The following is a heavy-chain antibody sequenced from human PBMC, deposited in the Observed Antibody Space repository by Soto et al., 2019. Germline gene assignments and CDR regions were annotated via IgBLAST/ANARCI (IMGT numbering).Heavy chain of an antibody. CDR3: ARGQEVWWNAGPLGLHGLYV. V-gene: IGHV1-8*01. J-gene: IGHJ6*02. CDR1: RYTFISYD. CDR2: MNPNSGNT. D-gene: IGHD3-16*01. Sequence: QVQLVQSGAEVKKSGASVKVSCKASRYTFISYDINWVRQATGQGLEWMGGMNPNSGNTGYAQKFQGRITMTRNTSMNTAYMELSSLRSEATAVYYCARGQEVWWNAGPLGLHGLYVWGQGTTVTVSS.